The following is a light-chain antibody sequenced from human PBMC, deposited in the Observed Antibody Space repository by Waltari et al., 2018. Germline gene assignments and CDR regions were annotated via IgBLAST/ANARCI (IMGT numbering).Light chain of an antibody. CDR1: TRYVRSDNS. CDR2: DVT. Sequence: QSALTQPRAASGALGQSVTISCTGSTRYVRSDNSAPCYPHHPGKAPQLLIYDVTTRPSGVPDRFGGSRSGDTASLTISGLLAEDESDYFCCSYAGSSTWVFGGGTRVTVL. J-gene: IGLJ3*02. CDR3: CSYAGSSTWV. V-gene: IGLV2-11*01.